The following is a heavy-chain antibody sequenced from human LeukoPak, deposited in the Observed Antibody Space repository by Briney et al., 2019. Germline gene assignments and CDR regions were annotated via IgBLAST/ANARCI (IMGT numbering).Heavy chain of an antibody. CDR1: GGTFSSYA. V-gene: IGHV1-69*05. D-gene: IGHD7-27*01. Sequence: GASVKVSCKASGGTFSSYAISWVRQAPGQGLEWMGGIIPIFGTANYAQKFQGRVTMTRSTSMSTAYMELSSLRSGDTAVYYCARGPPNWGYDYWGQGTLVTVSS. CDR3: ARGPPNWGYDY. J-gene: IGHJ4*02. CDR2: IIPIFGTA.